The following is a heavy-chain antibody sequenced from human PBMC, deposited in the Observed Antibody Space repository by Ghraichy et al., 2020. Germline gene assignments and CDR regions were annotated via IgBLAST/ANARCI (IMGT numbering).Heavy chain of an antibody. CDR1: GFTFSSYG. V-gene: IGHV3-33*01. J-gene: IGHJ5*02. CDR2: IWYDGSNK. Sequence: GGSLRLSCAASGFTFSSYGMHWVRQAPGKGLEWVAVIWYDGSNKYYADSVKGRFTISRDNSKNTLYLQMNSLRAEDTAVYYCARARAMGSYNWFDPWGQGTLVTVSS. D-gene: IGHD5-18*01. CDR3: ARARAMGSYNWFDP.